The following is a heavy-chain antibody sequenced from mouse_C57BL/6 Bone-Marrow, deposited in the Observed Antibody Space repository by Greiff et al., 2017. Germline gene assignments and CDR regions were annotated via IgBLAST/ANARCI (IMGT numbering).Heavy chain of an antibody. D-gene: IGHD1-1*01. CDR1: GFTFSDYY. V-gene: IGHV5-12*01. CDR3: ARGPFYYGSPWYFDG. CDR2: ISNGGGST. Sequence: EVQGVESGGGLVQPGGSLKLSCAASGFTFSDYYMYWVRQTPEKRLEWVAYISNGGGSTYYPDTVKGRFTISRDNAKNTLYLQMSRLKSEDTAMYYCARGPFYYGSPWYFDGWGTGTTVTVSS. J-gene: IGHJ1*03.